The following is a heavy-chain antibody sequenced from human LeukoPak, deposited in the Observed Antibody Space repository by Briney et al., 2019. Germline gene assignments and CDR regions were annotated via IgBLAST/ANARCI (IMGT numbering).Heavy chain of an antibody. J-gene: IGHJ6*03. D-gene: IGHD1-26*01. CDR3: AREWKWELPEGGYFYYYYYMDV. V-gene: IGHV4-59*10. CDR2: IYTSGST. Sequence: SETLSLTCAVYGGSFSGYYWSWIRQPAGKGLEWIGRIYTSGSTNYNPSLKSRVTMSVDTSKNQFSLKLSSVTAADTAVYYCAREWKWELPEGGYFYYYYYMDVWGKGTTVTISS. CDR1: GGSFSGYY.